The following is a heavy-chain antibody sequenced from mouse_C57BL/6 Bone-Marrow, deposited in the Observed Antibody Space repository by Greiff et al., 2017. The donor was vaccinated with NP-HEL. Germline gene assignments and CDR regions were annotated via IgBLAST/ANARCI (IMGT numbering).Heavy chain of an antibody. CDR3: AIEDYYGRAWCAY. V-gene: IGHV1-74*01. J-gene: IGHJ3*01. CDR1: GYTFTSYW. CDR2: IHPSDSDT. D-gene: IGHD1-1*01. Sequence: QVQLQQPGAELVKPGASVKVSCKASGYTFTSYWMHWVKQRPGQGLEWIGRIHPSDSDTNYNQKFKGKATLTVDKSSSTAYMQLSSLTSEDSAVYYCAIEDYYGRAWCAYWGQGTLVTVSA.